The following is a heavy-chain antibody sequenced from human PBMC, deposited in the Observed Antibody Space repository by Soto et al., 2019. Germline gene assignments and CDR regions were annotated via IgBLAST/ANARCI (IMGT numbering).Heavy chain of an antibody. J-gene: IGHJ4*02. CDR3: ASRDPGTSVDY. CDR2: VYYSGTT. V-gene: IGHV4-30-4*01. Sequence: TLSLTCTVSGGSIRNGDYYWGWIRQPPGKGLEWIGYVYYSGTTYSHPSLNSRVSISVDTSENQFSLRLTSVTAADTAVYYCASRDPGTSVDYWGQGTLVTVSS. D-gene: IGHD1-7*01. CDR1: GGSIRNGDYY.